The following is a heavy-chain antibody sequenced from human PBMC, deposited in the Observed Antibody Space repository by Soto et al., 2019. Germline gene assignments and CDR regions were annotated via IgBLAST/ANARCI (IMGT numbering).Heavy chain of an antibody. Sequence: VKVSCKASGFTFTSSAMQWVRQARGQRLEWIGWIVVGSGNTNYAQKFQERVTITRDMSTSTAYMELSSLRSEDTAVYYCAAEPAGTVYYYGLDVWGQGTTVTVSS. D-gene: IGHD6-13*01. CDR3: AAEPAGTVYYYGLDV. J-gene: IGHJ6*02. CDR2: IVVGSGNT. CDR1: GFTFTSSA. V-gene: IGHV1-58*02.